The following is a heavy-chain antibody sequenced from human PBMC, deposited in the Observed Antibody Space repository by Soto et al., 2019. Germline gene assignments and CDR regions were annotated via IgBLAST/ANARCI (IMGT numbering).Heavy chain of an antibody. CDR1: GGTFSSYT. CDR3: AFKYYYDSSGVDY. J-gene: IGHJ4*02. CDR2: IIPILGIA. Sequence: SVKLSCKASGGTFSSYTISWVRQAPGQGLEWMGRIIPILGIANYAQKFQGRVTITADKSTSTAYMELSSLRSEDTAVYYCAFKYYYDSSGVDYWGQGTLVTXSS. V-gene: IGHV1-69*02. D-gene: IGHD3-22*01.